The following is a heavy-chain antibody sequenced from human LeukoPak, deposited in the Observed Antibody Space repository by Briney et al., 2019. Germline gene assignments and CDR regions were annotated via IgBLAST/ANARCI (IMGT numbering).Heavy chain of an antibody. CDR3: AKDVHSGSYLLWYFNY. J-gene: IGHJ4*02. V-gene: IGHV3-23*01. CDR1: GFTFSSYA. D-gene: IGHD1-26*01. CDR2: ISGSGGNT. Sequence: PGGSLRLSCAASGFTFSSYAMSWVRQAPGKGLEWVSGISGSGGNTYYADSVKGRFTISRDNSKNTLYLQMNSLRAEDTAVYYCAKDVHSGSYLLWYFNYWGQGTLVTVSS.